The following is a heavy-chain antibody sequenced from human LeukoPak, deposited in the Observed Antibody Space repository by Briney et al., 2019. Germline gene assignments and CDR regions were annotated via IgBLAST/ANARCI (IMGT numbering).Heavy chain of an antibody. D-gene: IGHD3-9*01. V-gene: IGHV4-59*01. CDR2: IYYSGST. CDR1: GGSISSYY. J-gene: IGHJ4*02. Sequence: SETLSLTCTVPGGSISSYYWSWIRQPPGKGLEWIGYIYYSGSTNYNPSLKSRVTISVDTSKNQFSLKLSSVTAADTAVYYCARETYYDILGAQGYFDYWGQGTLVTVSS. CDR3: ARETYYDILGAQGYFDY.